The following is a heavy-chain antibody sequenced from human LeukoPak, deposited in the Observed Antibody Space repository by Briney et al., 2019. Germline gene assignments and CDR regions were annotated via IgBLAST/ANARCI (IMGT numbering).Heavy chain of an antibody. J-gene: IGHJ5*02. CDR1: GFTFSNYW. CDR3: ARGALIAPGDP. CDR2: INSDGSST. Sequence: GGSLRLSCAASGFTFSNYWMHWVRQAPGKGLVWVSRINSDGSSTTYADSVKGRFTISRDNAKKTLYLHMNSLRAEDTAVYYCARGALIAPGDPWGQGTLVTVSS. V-gene: IGHV3-74*01. D-gene: IGHD3-16*01.